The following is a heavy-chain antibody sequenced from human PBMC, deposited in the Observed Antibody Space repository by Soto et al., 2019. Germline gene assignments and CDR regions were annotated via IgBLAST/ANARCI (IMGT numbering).Heavy chain of an antibody. J-gene: IGHJ4*02. V-gene: IGHV3-23*01. D-gene: IGHD3-3*01. CDR1: GFTFGSHA. CDR3: AKTPYDFWSSGQYLFDH. Sequence: LRLSCTVSGFTFGSHAMSWVRQAPGKGLECVSGISGSGGTTFYADSVKGRFTISRDNSKKTLYLQMNSLRAEDTAVYYCAKTPYDFWSSGQYLFDHWGQGTLVTVSS. CDR2: ISGSGGTT.